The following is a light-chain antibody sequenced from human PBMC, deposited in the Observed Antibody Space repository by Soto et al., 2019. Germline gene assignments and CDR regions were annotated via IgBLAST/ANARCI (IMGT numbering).Light chain of an antibody. CDR2: DAS. Sequence: EIVLTQXPGTLSLSPGERATLSCRASQSVSSYLAWYQQKPGQAPRLLIYDASTRATGISARFSRXXXXXXXXXTISSLEPEDFAFYYCQQRSNWPVTFGQWTRVEVK. CDR1: QSVSSY. J-gene: IGKJ1*01. CDR3: QQRSNWPVT. V-gene: IGKV3-11*01.